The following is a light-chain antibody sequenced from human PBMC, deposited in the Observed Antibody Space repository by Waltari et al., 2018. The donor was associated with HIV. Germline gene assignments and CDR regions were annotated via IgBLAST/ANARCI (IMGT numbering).Light chain of an antibody. J-gene: IGLJ2*01. CDR2: EVT. V-gene: IGLV2-14*01. Sequence: QSALTQPASVSGSPGQSITISCTGTSSDVGTYNYVSWYQHRPGKVPKLIIYEVTYRPSGVSNRFSASKSGNTASLTISGLQAEDEAEYYCSSNTRRNTLVFGGGTTLTVL. CDR3: SSNTRRNTLV. CDR1: SSDVGTYNY.